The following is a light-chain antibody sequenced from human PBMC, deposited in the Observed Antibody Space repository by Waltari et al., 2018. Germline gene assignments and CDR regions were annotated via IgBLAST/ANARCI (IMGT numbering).Light chain of an antibody. Sequence: DIVLTQSPGPLSLSPGERAPLPCRASQSVNRYLAWYQHKPGQSPRLPIYDASNRATGIPARLSGSGSGTDVTLTSSSLGPEDFAVYYCQQRANWPPVTVGQGTRLEIK. CDR3: QQRANWPPVT. CDR2: DAS. CDR1: QSVNRY. J-gene: IGKJ5*01. V-gene: IGKV3-11*01.